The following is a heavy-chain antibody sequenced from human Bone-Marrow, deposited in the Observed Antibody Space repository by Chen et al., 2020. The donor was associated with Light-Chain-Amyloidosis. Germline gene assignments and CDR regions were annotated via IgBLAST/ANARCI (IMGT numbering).Heavy chain of an antibody. Sequence: EVQLVESGGGLLQRGGSLRLSCAASGFAFSSDAMSWVRQAPGKGLEWVSTISGRGGSRYYGDSVKGRLTIYRDNSKNALFLQMNSLRAEDTAVYYCAKDISYDDILPGYPADAFDIWGQGTMVTVSS. CDR2: ISGRGGSR. D-gene: IGHD3-9*01. CDR3: AKDISYDDILPGYPADAFDI. V-gene: IGHV3-23*04. CDR1: GFAFSSDA. J-gene: IGHJ3*02.